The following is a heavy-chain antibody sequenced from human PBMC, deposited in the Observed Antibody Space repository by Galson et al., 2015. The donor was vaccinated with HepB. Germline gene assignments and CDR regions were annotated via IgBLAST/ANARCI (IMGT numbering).Heavy chain of an antibody. CDR2: ISSSSSYI. CDR1: GFTFSSYS. CDR3: ARDLWFGESYFDY. J-gene: IGHJ4*02. Sequence: SLRLSCAASGFTFSSYSMNWVRQAPGKGLEWVSSISSSSSYIYYADSVKGRFTISRDNAKNSLYLQMNSLRAEDTAVYYCARDLWFGESYFDYWGQGTLVTVSS. D-gene: IGHD3-10*01. V-gene: IGHV3-21*01.